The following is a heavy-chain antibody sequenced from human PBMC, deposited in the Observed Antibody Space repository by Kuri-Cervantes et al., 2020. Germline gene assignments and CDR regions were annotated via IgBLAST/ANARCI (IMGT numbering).Heavy chain of an antibody. CDR2: IWYDGSNK. CDR3: ARRPDYCSGGSCYTGRGYSYGRTGRRVFDY. J-gene: IGHJ4*02. V-gene: IGHV3-33*08. Sequence: GESLKISCAASGFTFSSYGMHWVRQAPGKGLEWVAVIWYDGSNKYYVDSVKGRFTISRDNSKNTLYLQMNSLRAEDTAVYYCARRPDYCSGGSCYTGRGYSYGRTGRRVFDYWGQGTLVTVSS. D-gene: IGHD2-15*01. CDR1: GFTFSSYG.